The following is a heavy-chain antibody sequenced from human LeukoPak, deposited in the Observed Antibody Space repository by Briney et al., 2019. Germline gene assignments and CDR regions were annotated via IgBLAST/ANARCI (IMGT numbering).Heavy chain of an antibody. V-gene: IGHV3-9*01. Sequence: PGGSLRLSCAASGFNFDDYTMHWVRQPPGKGLEWVSGISWNSDFIVYGDSVKGRFTISRDNSKNTLFLQMNSLRNEDTAIYYCARVQGDGFRTADSWGQGTLVTVSS. D-gene: IGHD1-14*01. CDR1: GFNFDDYT. CDR3: ARVQGDGFRTADS. CDR2: ISWNSDFI. J-gene: IGHJ4*02.